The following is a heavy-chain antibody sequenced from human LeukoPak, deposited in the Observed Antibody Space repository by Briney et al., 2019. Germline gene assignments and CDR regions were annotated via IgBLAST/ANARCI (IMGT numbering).Heavy chain of an antibody. CDR3: ARGYGSGSYWAFGM. CDR1: GFTLSDHY. Sequence: PGGSLRLSCAASGFTLSDHYMDWVRQAPGKGLEWISYISSSSGSIDYADSVEGRFAISRDNAKNSLYLQMNNLRAEDTAVYYCARGYGSGSYWAFGMWGQGTMVTVSS. D-gene: IGHD3-10*01. V-gene: IGHV3-11*06. CDR2: ISSSSGSI. J-gene: IGHJ3*02.